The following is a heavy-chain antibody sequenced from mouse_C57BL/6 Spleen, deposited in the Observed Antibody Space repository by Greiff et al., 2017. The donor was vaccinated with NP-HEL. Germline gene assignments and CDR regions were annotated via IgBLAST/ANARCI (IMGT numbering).Heavy chain of an antibody. CDR3: TRESYYANLRGAMDY. CDR2: ISSGGDYI. CDR1: GFTFSSYA. V-gene: IGHV5-9-1*02. J-gene: IGHJ4*01. Sequence: EVHLVESGAGLVKPGGSLKLSCAASGFTFSSYAMSWVRQTPEKRLEWVAYISSGGDYIYYADTVKGRFTISRDNARNTLYLQMSSLKSEDTAMYYCTRESYYANLRGAMDYWGQGTSVTVSS. D-gene: IGHD2-10*01.